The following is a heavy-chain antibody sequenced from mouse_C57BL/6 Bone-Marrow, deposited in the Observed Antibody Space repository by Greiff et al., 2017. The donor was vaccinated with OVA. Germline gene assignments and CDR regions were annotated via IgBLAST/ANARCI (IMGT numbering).Heavy chain of an antibody. D-gene: IGHD1-1*01. CDR1: GFTFSDYG. J-gene: IGHJ2*01. V-gene: IGHV5-17*01. Sequence: EVKLMESGGGLVKPGGSLKLSCAASGFTFSDYGMHWVRQAPEKGLEWVAYISSGSSTIYYADTVKGRFTISRDNAKNTLFLQMTSLRSEDTAMYYCARPNYYGSSPFDYWGQCTTLTVSS. CDR2: ISSGSSTI. CDR3: ARPNYYGSSPFDY.